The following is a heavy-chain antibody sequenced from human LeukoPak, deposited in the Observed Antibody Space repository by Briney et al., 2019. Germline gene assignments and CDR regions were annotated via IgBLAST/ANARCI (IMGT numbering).Heavy chain of an antibody. CDR2: INQDGSEK. D-gene: IGHD5-24*01. CDR3: ARERDGRFFDY. J-gene: IGHJ4*02. V-gene: IGHV3-7*01. CDR1: GLTFRSYW. Sequence: GGSLRLSCAVSGLTFRSYWMSWVRQAPGKGLEWVANINQDGSEKYFVDSVKGRFTISRDNAKNSLHLQMNTLRAEDTAVYYCARERDGRFFDYWGQGTLVTVSS.